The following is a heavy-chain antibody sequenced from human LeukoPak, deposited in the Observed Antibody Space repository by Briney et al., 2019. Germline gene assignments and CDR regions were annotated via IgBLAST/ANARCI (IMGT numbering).Heavy chain of an antibody. CDR3: ARDHSSGLYYFDY. CDR1: GGTFSSYG. Sequence: WASVKVSCTASGGTFSSYGVSWVRQAPGQGLEWMGGIIPIFGTANYAQKFQGRVTITADESTSTAYMELSILRSEDTAVYYGARDHSSGLYYFDYWGQGTLVTVSS. CDR2: IIPIFGTA. V-gene: IGHV1-69*13. D-gene: IGHD6-19*01. J-gene: IGHJ4*02.